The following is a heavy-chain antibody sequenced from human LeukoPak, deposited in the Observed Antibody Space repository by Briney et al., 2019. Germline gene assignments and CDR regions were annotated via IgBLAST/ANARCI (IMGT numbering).Heavy chain of an antibody. CDR2: IYHSGST. D-gene: IGHD6-13*01. J-gene: IGHJ4*02. V-gene: IGHV4-38-2*02. Sequence: SETLSLTCTVSGYSISSGYYWGWLRPPPGKGLEWIGSIYHSGSTYYNPSLKSRVTISVDMSKNLFSLKLSAVTAADTAVYYCARDPGIAAAGSDYWGQGTLVTVSS. CDR1: GYSISSGYY. CDR3: ARDPGIAAAGSDY.